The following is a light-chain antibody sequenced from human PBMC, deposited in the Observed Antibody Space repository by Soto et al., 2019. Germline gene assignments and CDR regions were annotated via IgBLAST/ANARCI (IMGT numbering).Light chain of an antibody. V-gene: IGLV1-40*01. J-gene: IGLJ3*02. CDR2: GNS. CDR3: QSYDSNLSGWV. CDR1: SSNIGAGYD. Sequence: QSVLTHPPSVSRAPGQRVTISCSGSSSNIGAGYDVHWYQHLPGTAPKLLIHGNSNRPSGVPDRFSGSKSGTSASLAITGLQAEDEAEYYCQSYDSNLSGWVFGGGTQLTVL.